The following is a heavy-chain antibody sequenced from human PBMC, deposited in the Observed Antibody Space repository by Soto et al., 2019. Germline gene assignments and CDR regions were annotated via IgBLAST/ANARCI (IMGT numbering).Heavy chain of an antibody. V-gene: IGHV2-5*02. Sequence: QITLKESGPTLVKPTQTLTLTCTFSGFSLSTSGVGVGWIRQPPGKALEWLALIYWDDDKRYSPSLKSRLTSTKDTSKNQVVLTMTNMDPVDTATYYCAHAYSSRAAGWYFDLWGRGTLVTVSS. CDR3: AHAYSSRAAGWYFDL. CDR2: IYWDDDK. J-gene: IGHJ2*01. D-gene: IGHD6-13*01. CDR1: GFSLSTSGVG.